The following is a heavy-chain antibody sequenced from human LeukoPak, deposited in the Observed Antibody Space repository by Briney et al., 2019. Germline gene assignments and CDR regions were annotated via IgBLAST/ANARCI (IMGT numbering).Heavy chain of an antibody. D-gene: IGHD3-10*01. V-gene: IGHV4-39*07. Sequence: SETLSLTCTVSGGSISSSNYYWAWIRQPPGTGLEWIGSIYYSGSTYYNPSLKSRVSISVGTSKTQFSLKVTSVTAADTALYYCARATDMVRGVVGAFDIWGQGTMVTVSS. CDR2: IYYSGST. CDR1: GGSISSSNYY. CDR3: ARATDMVRGVVGAFDI. J-gene: IGHJ3*02.